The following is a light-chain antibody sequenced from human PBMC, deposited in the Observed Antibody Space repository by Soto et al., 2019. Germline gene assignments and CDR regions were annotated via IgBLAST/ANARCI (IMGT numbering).Light chain of an antibody. CDR2: GAS. V-gene: IGKV3-15*01. CDR3: QQYHNWPLT. J-gene: IGKJ4*01. Sequence: EVVMTQSPSTLSVSPGARATLSFRARQSVSSILAWYQQKPGHAPRLLIYGASTRATGIPDRFSASGSGTEFAITISSLQSGDFAVYYCQQYHNWPLTFGGGTKVEIK. CDR1: QSVSSI.